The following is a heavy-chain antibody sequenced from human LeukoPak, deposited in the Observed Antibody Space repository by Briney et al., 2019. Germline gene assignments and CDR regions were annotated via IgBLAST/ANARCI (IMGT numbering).Heavy chain of an antibody. CDR3: ARARRPYYYDSSGYYVPDY. D-gene: IGHD3-22*01. CDR1: GFTFSSYA. Sequence: GGSLRLSCATSGFTFSSYAMQRVRQAPGKGLEYVSAISSNGGSTYYANSVKGRFTISRDNSKNTLYLQMGSLRAEDMAVYYCARARRPYYYDSSGYYVPDYWGQGTLVTVSS. V-gene: IGHV3-64*01. J-gene: IGHJ4*02. CDR2: ISSNGGST.